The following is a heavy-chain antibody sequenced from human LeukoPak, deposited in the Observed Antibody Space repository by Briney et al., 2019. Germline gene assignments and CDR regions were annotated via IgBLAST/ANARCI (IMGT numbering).Heavy chain of an antibody. J-gene: IGHJ6*03. CDR2: ISSSGTT. D-gene: IGHD2-21*01. Sequence: PSETLSLTCSVSGGPLNSYYWTWIRQPPGKGLEWVGHISSSGTTHYSPSLQSRVTISLDTSENQFSLKLSSVTAADTAVYYCARLTVIQVYIRPFYYYMDVWGQGTTVTVSS. CDR3: ARLTVIQVYIRPFYYYMDV. V-gene: IGHV4-4*09. CDR1: GGPLNSYY.